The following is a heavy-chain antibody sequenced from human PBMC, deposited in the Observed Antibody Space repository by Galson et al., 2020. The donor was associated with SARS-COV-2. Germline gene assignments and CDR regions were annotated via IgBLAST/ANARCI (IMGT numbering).Heavy chain of an antibody. Sequence: GESLKISCAASGFIFRGVWMTWVRQAPGKGLEWVGRIKSKTDGGTTEYAAPVKGRFSISRDDSKNTVYLQMNSLKTEDTAVYYCTTEKGWAYMDVWGEGTTVTVSS. J-gene: IGHJ6*03. CDR3: TTEKGWAYMDV. D-gene: IGHD2-15*01. V-gene: IGHV3-15*01. CDR2: IKSKTDGGTT. CDR1: GFIFRGVW.